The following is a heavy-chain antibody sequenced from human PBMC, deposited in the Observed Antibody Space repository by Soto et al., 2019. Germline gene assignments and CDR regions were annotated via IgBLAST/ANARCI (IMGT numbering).Heavy chain of an antibody. D-gene: IGHD6-19*01. CDR3: ARVGWESSGWSPSGLDV. J-gene: IGHJ6*02. Sequence: QVQVVQSGAEVKRPGSSVKVSCKASGGTFSSYAINWVRQAPGQGPEWMGGIIPIFGTLNYAQKFQGRVTITADESTSTAYMELSSLRSDDPAVYYCARVGWESSGWSPSGLDVWGQGTTVTVSS. CDR2: IIPIFGTL. CDR1: GGTFSSYA. V-gene: IGHV1-69*01.